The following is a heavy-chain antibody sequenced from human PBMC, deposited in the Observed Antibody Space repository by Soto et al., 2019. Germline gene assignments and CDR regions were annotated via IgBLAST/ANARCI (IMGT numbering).Heavy chain of an antibody. CDR1: GLTFSDAW. V-gene: IGHV3-15*07. CDR3: ATAPDYWGSAPLDF. D-gene: IGHD7-27*01. CDR2: IRSQSDGGTR. J-gene: IGHJ4*02. Sequence: DVQLVESGGGLVKPGGSLRLSCVASGLTFSDAWMNWLRQVPGKGPEWVARIRSQSDGGTRDYTAPVNGRFTISRDDSKSTLYLQMNSLKTDDTAIYYCATAPDYWGSAPLDFWGQGTLVTVSS.